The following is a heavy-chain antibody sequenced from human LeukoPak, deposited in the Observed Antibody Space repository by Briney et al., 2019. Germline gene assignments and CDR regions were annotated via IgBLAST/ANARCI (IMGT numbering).Heavy chain of an antibody. CDR1: GYTFTSYG. CDR3: ARENYYDTSGYYYPFDY. Sequence: ASVKVSCKASGYTFTSYGISWVRQARGRGLEWMGWISAYNGNTNYAQKLQGRVTMTTDTSTSTAYMELRSLRSDDTAVYYCARENYYDTSGYYYPFDYWGQGTLVTVSS. CDR2: ISAYNGNT. D-gene: IGHD3-22*01. V-gene: IGHV1-18*01. J-gene: IGHJ4*02.